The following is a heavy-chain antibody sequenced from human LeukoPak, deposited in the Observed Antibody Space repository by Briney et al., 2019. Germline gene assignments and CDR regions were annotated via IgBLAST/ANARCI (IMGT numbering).Heavy chain of an antibody. Sequence: PSQTLSLTCTVSGGSISSGGYYWSWLRQHPGKGLEWIGYVYCSGSTYYNPSLKSRVTISVDTSKNQFSLKLSSVTAADTAVYYCARVMYYYDSSGYWSYYFDYWGQGTLVTVSS. V-gene: IGHV4-31*03. CDR3: ARVMYYYDSSGYWSYYFDY. J-gene: IGHJ4*02. D-gene: IGHD3-22*01. CDR1: GGSISSGGYY. CDR2: VYCSGST.